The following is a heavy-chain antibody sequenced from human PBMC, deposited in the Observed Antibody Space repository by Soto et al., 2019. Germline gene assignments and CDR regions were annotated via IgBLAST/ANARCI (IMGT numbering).Heavy chain of an antibody. J-gene: IGHJ4*02. V-gene: IGHV3-15*05. CDR3: ARVPSSGWPYFFDY. CDR2: IKSKTDGGTT. Sequence: GGSLRLSCAASGFTFSNAWMSWVRQAPGKGLEWVGRIKSKTDGGTTDYAAPVKGRFTISRDDSKNSLYLQMNSLRAEDTAMYYCARVPSSGWPYFFDYWGLGTLVTVSS. D-gene: IGHD6-19*01. CDR1: GFTFSNAW.